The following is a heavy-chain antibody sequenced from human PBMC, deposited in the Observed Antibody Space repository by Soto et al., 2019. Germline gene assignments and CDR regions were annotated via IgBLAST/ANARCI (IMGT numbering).Heavy chain of an antibody. CDR3: ARSAGGNYGIIIEGTNWFAP. CDR2: INPHGGST. CDR1: RDTFTSYY. V-gene: IGHV1-46*03. Sequence: ASVKVSCKAPRDTFTSYYINWVRQAPGRGLEWMGVINPHGGSTAYAQKFKGRVTLTRDTSASTVYSEVSSLTSEGTAMYYCARSAGGNYGIIIEGTNWFAPWGQGTMVTVSS. J-gene: IGHJ5*02. D-gene: IGHD1-26*01.